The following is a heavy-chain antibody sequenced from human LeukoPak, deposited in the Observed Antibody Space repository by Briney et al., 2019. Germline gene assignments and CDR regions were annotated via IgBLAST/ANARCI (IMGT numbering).Heavy chain of an antibody. V-gene: IGHV4-4*07. Sequence: PSETLSLTCTVSGGSISSYYWSWIRQPAGKGLEWIGRIYTSGSTNYNPSLKSRVTMSVDTSKNQFSLKLSSVTAADTAVYYCASYYYDSSGYPMDAFDIWGQGTMVTVSS. CDR3: ASYYYDSSGYPMDAFDI. J-gene: IGHJ3*02. D-gene: IGHD3-22*01. CDR1: GGSISSYY. CDR2: IYTSGST.